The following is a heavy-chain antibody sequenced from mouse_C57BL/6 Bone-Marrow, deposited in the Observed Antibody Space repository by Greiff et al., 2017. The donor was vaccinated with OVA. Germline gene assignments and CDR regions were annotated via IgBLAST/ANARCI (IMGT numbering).Heavy chain of an antibody. D-gene: IGHD1-1*01. J-gene: IGHJ1*03. V-gene: IGHV8-12*01. Sequence: QVQLKESGPGLLQSSQTLSLTCSFSGFSLSTSGMGVSWIRQPSGKGLEWLAHIYWDDDKRYNPSLKSRLTISKDTSRNQVFLKITSVDTADTATYYCARRARKVVATGYFDVWGTGTTVTVSS. CDR3: ARRARKVVATGYFDV. CDR1: GFSLSTSGMG. CDR2: IYWDDDK.